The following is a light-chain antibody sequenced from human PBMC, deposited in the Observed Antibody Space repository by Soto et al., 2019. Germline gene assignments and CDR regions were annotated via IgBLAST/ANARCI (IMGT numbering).Light chain of an antibody. CDR2: DVS. CDR1: SSDVGRYNY. V-gene: IGLV2-14*01. Sequence: QCALAQPASVSGSPGQSITISCTGTSSDVGRYNYVSWYQQHPGKAPKLTIYDVSNRPSGVSSRFSGPKSGNTASLTISGLQAEDEADYYCSSFTSSSTYVFGTGTKVTVL. CDR3: SSFTSSSTYV. J-gene: IGLJ1*01.